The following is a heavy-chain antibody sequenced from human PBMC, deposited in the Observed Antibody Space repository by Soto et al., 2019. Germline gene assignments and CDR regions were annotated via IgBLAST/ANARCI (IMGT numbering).Heavy chain of an antibody. V-gene: IGHV3-23*01. CDR1: GFTFSSYG. CDR3: AKGSGSSWYSS. CDR2: ISGSGGST. J-gene: IGHJ4*02. Sequence: EAQLLESGGGLVQHGGSLRLSCAASGFTFSSYGMSWVRQATGKGLEWVSAISGSGGSTYYADSVKGRFTFSRDNSKNTLYLQMNSLRAEDTAVYYCAKGSGSSWYSSWGKGTLVTVAS. D-gene: IGHD6-13*01.